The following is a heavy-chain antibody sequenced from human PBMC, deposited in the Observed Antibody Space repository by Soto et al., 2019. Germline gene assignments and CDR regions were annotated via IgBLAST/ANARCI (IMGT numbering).Heavy chain of an antibody. Sequence: QVQLVQSGAEVKKPGASVKVSCNASGYTFTGYYMHWVRQAPVQGLEWMGWINPNSGGTNFAQKFKGWVPSTRDKSISTDYMELSRLRSDDTAVYYCARVEGRGESNWFDTWGQGTLVNVSS. J-gene: IGHJ5*02. V-gene: IGHV1-2*04. CDR2: INPNSGGT. CDR1: GYTFTGYY. D-gene: IGHD3-16*01. CDR3: ARVEGRGESNWFDT.